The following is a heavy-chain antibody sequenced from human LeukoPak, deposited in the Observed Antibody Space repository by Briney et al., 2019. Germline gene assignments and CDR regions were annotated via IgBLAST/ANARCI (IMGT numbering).Heavy chain of an antibody. Sequence: EGSLRLSCAVSGFTVSSVWMSWVRQAPGKGLELVGRIKSKTDGATTDYGSPVKGRFNVSRDDSKNTLYLQMNSLKTEDTAVYYCTTDVPYYYDRSPTINDYWGQGTLVTVSS. CDR1: GFTVSSVW. CDR3: TTDVPYYYDRSPTINDY. D-gene: IGHD3-22*01. CDR2: IKSKTDGATT. V-gene: IGHV3-15*01. J-gene: IGHJ4*02.